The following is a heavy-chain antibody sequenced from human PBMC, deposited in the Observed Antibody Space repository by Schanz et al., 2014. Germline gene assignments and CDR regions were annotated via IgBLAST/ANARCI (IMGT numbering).Heavy chain of an antibody. D-gene: IGHD4-17*01. CDR1: GFTFSSHW. J-gene: IGHJ3*02. Sequence: EVQLVQSGGGLVQPGGSLRLSCAASGFTFSSHWMHWVRQDPGKGLVWVARINSVGSNTDYAYSVTGRFTISRDNAKNTLYLQMNTLRAEDTAVYYCARKMKLGVYGGKGHDALDIWGQGTMVTVSS. CDR3: ARKMKLGVYGGKGHDALDI. V-gene: IGHV3-74*01. CDR2: INSVGSNT.